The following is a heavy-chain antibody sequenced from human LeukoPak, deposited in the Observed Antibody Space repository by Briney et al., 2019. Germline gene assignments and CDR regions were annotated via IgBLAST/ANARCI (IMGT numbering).Heavy chain of an antibody. J-gene: IGHJ4*02. Sequence: SETLSLTCTVSGNSISSFFWSWIRQPPGKGLEWIGSMHYSGDSKYNPSLRSRVSLSIDTSKQQFSLRLSSVTAADTAVYYCATVANNKYAPSNDWGQGTLVTVSS. CDR2: MHYSGDS. V-gene: IGHV4-59*01. CDR3: ATVANNKYAPSND. CDR1: GNSISSFF. D-gene: IGHD4/OR15-4a*01.